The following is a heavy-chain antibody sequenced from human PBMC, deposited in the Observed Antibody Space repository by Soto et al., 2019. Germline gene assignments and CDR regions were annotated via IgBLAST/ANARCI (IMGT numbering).Heavy chain of an antibody. CDR3: ARKRRITIFGVAPLYFDY. CDR1: GGSISSGGYY. CDR2: IYYSGST. Sequence: PSETLSLTCTVSGGSISSGGYYWSWIRQHPGKGLEWIGYIYYSGSTYYNPSLKSRVTISVDTSKNQFSLKLSSVTAADTAVYYCARKRRITIFGVAPLYFDYWGQGTLVTVSS. D-gene: IGHD3-3*01. J-gene: IGHJ4*02. V-gene: IGHV4-31*03.